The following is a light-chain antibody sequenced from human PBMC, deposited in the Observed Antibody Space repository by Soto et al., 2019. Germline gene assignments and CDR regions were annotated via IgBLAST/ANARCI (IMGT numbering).Light chain of an antibody. CDR1: QDITNH. J-gene: IGKJ4*01. CDR2: DAS. V-gene: IGKV1-33*01. Sequence: DIQMTQSPSSLSASVGDRVTITCPASQDITNHLNWYQQKPGKAPKLLIYDASNLQTGVPSRFSGSGSGTDFTFTISGLQPEDIATFYCQQYDILLTFGGGTKVDIK. CDR3: QQYDILLT.